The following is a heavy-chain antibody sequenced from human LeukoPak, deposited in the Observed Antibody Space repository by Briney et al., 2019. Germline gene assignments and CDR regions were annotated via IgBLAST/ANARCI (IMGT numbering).Heavy chain of an antibody. D-gene: IGHD2-2*01. Sequence: GASVTVSCKASGYTFTGYYMHWVRQAPGQGLEWMGWINPNSGGTNYAQKFQGRVTMTRDTSISTAYMELSRLRSDDTAVYYCARDGRYCSSTSCYNYYYYGMDVWGQGTTVTVSS. CDR3: ARDGRYCSSTSCYNYYYYGMDV. CDR2: INPNSGGT. J-gene: IGHJ6*02. CDR1: GYTFTGYY. V-gene: IGHV1-2*02.